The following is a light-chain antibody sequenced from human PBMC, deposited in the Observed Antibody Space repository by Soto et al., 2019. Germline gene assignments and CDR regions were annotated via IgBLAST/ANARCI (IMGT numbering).Light chain of an antibody. Sequence: SYELTQPPSVSVSPGQTARFTCSGDALPKKFAYWYQHKSGQAPVVVIYEDSKRPSGIPKRFSGSSSGTMATLTISGAQVEDEADYYCYSTDSSGNHYVFGTGTKLTVL. J-gene: IGLJ1*01. V-gene: IGLV3-10*01. CDR3: YSTDSSGNHYV. CDR1: ALPKKF. CDR2: EDS.